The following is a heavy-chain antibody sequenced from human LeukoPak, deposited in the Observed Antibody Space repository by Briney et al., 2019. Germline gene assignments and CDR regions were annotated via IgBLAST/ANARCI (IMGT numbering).Heavy chain of an antibody. CDR1: GFTFSNAW. CDR2: IKQDGSEQ. CDR3: ATSPNPFHM. J-gene: IGHJ3*02. Sequence: PGGSLRLSCEASGFTFSNAWMSWVRQAPGKGLEWVASIKQDGSEQRYVDSAKGRFTISRDNAKNSLFLQMNRLGAEDTAVYYCATSPNPFHMWGQGTKVTVS. V-gene: IGHV3-7*01.